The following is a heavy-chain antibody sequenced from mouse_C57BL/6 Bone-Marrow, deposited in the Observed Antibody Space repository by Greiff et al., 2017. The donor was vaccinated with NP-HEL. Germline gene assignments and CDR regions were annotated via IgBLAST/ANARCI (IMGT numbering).Heavy chain of an antibody. V-gene: IGHV1-80*01. Sequence: QVQLQQSGAELVKPGASVKISCKASGYAFSSYWMNWVKQRPGKGLEWIGQIYPGDGDTNYNGKFKGKATLTADKSSSTAYMQLSSLTSEDSAVYFCARDSFRGSSLYWYFDVWGTGTTVTVSS. D-gene: IGHD1-1*01. J-gene: IGHJ1*03. CDR3: ARDSFRGSSLYWYFDV. CDR2: IYPGDGDT. CDR1: GYAFSSYW.